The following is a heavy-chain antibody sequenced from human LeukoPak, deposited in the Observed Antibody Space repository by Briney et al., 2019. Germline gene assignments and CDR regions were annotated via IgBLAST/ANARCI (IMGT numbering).Heavy chain of an antibody. D-gene: IGHD6-13*01. CDR2: ISAYNGNT. Sequence: ASVKVSCKASGGTFSSYAISWVRQAPGQGLEWMGWISAYNGNTNYAQKLQGRVTMTTDTSTSTAYMELRSLRSDDTAVYYCARDRSSSWPLDYWGQGTLVTVSS. J-gene: IGHJ4*02. CDR3: ARDRSSSWPLDY. CDR1: GGTFSSYA. V-gene: IGHV1-18*01.